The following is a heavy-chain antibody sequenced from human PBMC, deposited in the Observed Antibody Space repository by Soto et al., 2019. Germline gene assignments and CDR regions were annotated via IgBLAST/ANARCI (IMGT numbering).Heavy chain of an antibody. CDR1: GYSFTSYW. CDR3: AIPGGAHRKNYSEP. V-gene: IGHV5-51*01. Sequence: PGESLKISCKGSGYSFTSYWIAWVRQMPGKGLEWMGSIYPGDSDTKYSPSFQGQVTISVDKSISTAYLQWSSLKTSDTGMYYCAIPGGAHRKNYSEPWGQGPLVTVSS. CDR2: IYPGDSDT. J-gene: IGHJ5*02. D-gene: IGHD1-7*01.